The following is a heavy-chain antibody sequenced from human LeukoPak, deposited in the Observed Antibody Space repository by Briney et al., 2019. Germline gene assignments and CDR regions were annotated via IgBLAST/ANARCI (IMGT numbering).Heavy chain of an antibody. D-gene: IGHD3-16*02. J-gene: IGHJ5*02. CDR1: GFTFSDYY. V-gene: IGHV3-11*04. Sequence: GGSLRLSCAASGFTFSDYYMSWIRQAPGKGLEWVSSISSSGCTIYYADSVKGRFTISRDNAKNSLYLQMNSLRAEDTAIYYCARAGFLITFGGVISWGQGTLVTVSS. CDR2: ISSSGCTI. CDR3: ARAGFLITFGGVIS.